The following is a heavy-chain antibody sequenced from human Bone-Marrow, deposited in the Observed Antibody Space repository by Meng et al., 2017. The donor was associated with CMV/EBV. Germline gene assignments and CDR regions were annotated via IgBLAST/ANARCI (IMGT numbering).Heavy chain of an antibody. CDR2: ISSDGSST. CDR3: AREYRLNYDSCGFDF. D-gene: IGHD3-22*01. Sequence: GESLKISCAASGFTFNTYWMHWVRQAPGKGLVWVSRISSDGSSTSYADSVKGRFTISRDSAKNTLYLQMNSLRAEDTAVYYCAREYRLNYDSCGFDFWGQGTLVTVYS. CDR1: GFTFNTYW. V-gene: IGHV3-74*01. J-gene: IGHJ4*02.